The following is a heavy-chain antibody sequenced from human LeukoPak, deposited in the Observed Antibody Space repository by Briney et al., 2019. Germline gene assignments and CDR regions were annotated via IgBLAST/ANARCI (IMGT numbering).Heavy chain of an antibody. CDR1: GGSISSYY. V-gene: IGHV4-59*01. Sequence: SETLSLTCTVSGGSISSYYWSWIRQPPGKGLEWIGYIYYSGSTNYNPSLKSRVTISVDTPKNQFSLKLSSVTAADTAVYYCARSVEGYCRGGSCYYYSYYMDVWGKGTTVTVSS. D-gene: IGHD2-15*01. CDR2: IYYSGST. CDR3: ARSVEGYCRGGSCYYYSYYMDV. J-gene: IGHJ6*03.